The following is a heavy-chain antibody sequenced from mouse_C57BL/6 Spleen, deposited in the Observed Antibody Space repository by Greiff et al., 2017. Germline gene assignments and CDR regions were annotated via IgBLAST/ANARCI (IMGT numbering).Heavy chain of an antibody. V-gene: IGHV2-5*01. J-gene: IGHJ3*01. Sequence: VKLMESGPGLVQPSQSLSITCTVSGFSLTSYGVHWVRQSPGTGLEWLGVIWRGGSTDYNAAFMSRLSITKDNSKSQVFFKMNSLQADDTAIYXCAKIGGNYSFAYWGQGTLVTVSA. CDR1: GFSLTSYG. CDR3: AKIGGNYSFAY. CDR2: IWRGGST. D-gene: IGHD2-1*01.